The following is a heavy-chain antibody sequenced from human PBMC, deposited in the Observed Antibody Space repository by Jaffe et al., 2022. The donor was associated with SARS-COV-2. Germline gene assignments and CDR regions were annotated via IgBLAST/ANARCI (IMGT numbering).Heavy chain of an antibody. D-gene: IGHD1-26*01. Sequence: EVQLVESGGGLVQPGGSLRLSCAASGFTFSSYAMSWVRQAPGKGLEWVSAISGSGGSTYYADSVKGRFTISRDNSKNTLYLQMNSLRAEDTAVYYCAKGYSRPRIVGATGDAFDIWGQGTMVTVSS. V-gene: IGHV3-23*04. J-gene: IGHJ3*02. CDR2: ISGSGGST. CDR3: AKGYSRPRIVGATGDAFDI. CDR1: GFTFSSYA.